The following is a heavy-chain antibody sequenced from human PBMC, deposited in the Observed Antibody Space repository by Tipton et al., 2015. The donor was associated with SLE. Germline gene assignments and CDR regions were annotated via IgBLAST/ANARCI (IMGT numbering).Heavy chain of an antibody. Sequence: GSLRLSCAASGFTFSSYGMHWVRQAPGKGLEWVAFIRYDGSNKYYADSVKGRFTISRDNSKNTLYLQMNSLRAEDTAVYYCAKDSPPYYDFWSGYFLDYWGQGTLVTVSS. CDR1: GFTFSSYG. CDR2: IRYDGSNK. J-gene: IGHJ4*02. D-gene: IGHD3-3*01. CDR3: AKDSPPYYDFWSGYFLDY. V-gene: IGHV3-30*02.